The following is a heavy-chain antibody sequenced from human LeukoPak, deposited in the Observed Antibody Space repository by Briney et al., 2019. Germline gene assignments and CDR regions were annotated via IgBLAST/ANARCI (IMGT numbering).Heavy chain of an antibody. Sequence: ASVKVSCKASGYTFTSYDINWVRQATGQGLEWMGWMNPNSGNTGYAQKFQGRVTMTRNTSISTAYMELSSLRSEDTAVYYCARGPFRIAATKSLLVYWGQGTLVTVSS. CDR2: MNPNSGNT. J-gene: IGHJ4*02. V-gene: IGHV1-8*01. CDR1: GYTFTSYD. D-gene: IGHD6-6*01. CDR3: ARGPFRIAATKSLLVY.